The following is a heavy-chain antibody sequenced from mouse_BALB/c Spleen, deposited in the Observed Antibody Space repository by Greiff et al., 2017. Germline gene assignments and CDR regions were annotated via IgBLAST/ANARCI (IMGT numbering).Heavy chain of an antibody. Sequence: QVQLQQSGAELARPGASVKLSCKASGYTFTSYWMQWVKQRPGQGLEWIGAIYPGDGDTRYTQKFKGKATLTADKSSSTAYMQLSSLASEDSAVYYCARRAATYYCDYWGQGTTLTVSS. J-gene: IGHJ2*01. V-gene: IGHV1-87*01. CDR3: ARRAATYYCDY. D-gene: IGHD1-2*01. CDR2: IYPGDGDT. CDR1: GYTFTSYW.